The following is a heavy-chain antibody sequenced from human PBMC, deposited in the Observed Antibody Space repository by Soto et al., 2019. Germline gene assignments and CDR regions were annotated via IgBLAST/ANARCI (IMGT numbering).Heavy chain of an antibody. Sequence: SPTLSLTCAISGDSVSSNSAAWNWIRQSPSRGLEWLGRTYYRSKWYNDYAVSVKSRITINPDTSKNQFSLQLNSVTPEDTAVYYCARVNVSSSWYSNYYYGMDVWGQGTTVTVSS. CDR2: TYYRSKWYN. CDR3: ARVNVSSSWYSNYYYGMDV. CDR1: GDSVSSNSAA. D-gene: IGHD6-13*01. J-gene: IGHJ6*02. V-gene: IGHV6-1*01.